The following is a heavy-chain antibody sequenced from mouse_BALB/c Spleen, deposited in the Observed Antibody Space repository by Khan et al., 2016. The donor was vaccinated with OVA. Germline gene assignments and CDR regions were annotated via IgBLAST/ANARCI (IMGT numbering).Heavy chain of an antibody. D-gene: IGHD1-1*01. CDR3: ARIKKIVATYVDY. Sequence: VKLVESGAELVKAGASVKMSCKASGYTFTSYWMHWVKQRLGQGLEWFAETNPTNGRTYYNEKFKSKATLTVDKSSSTAYMLLSGPTFEDSAVYYCARIKKIVATYVDYWGQGTTLTVSS. V-gene: IGHV1S81*02. J-gene: IGHJ2*01. CDR1: GYTFTSYW. CDR2: TNPTNGRT.